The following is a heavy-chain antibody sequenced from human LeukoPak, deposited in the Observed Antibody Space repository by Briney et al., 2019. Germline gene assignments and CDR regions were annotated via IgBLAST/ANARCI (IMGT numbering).Heavy chain of an antibody. CDR1: GFTFSSYG. CDR3: AREEGLIQLDY. J-gene: IGHJ4*02. V-gene: IGHV3-33*01. Sequence: QPGRSLRLSCAASGFTFSSYGIHWVRQAPGKGLEWVAVIWYDGSNKYYADSVKGRFTISRDNSKNTLYLQMNSLRAEDTAVYYCAREEGLIQLDYWGQGTLVTVSS. D-gene: IGHD3-16*01. CDR2: IWYDGSNK.